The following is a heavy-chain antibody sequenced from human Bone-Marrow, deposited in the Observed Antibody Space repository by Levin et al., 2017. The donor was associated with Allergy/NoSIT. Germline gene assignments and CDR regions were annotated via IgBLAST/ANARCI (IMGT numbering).Heavy chain of an antibody. Sequence: GGSLRLSCAASGFPFSGYAVHWVRQAPGKGLEWVAVISNDGSNKYYADSVKGQFTISRDNSKNTLYLQVNSLRAEDTAVYYCAKKWATGTKGDAFDIWGQGTMVTVSS. CDR1: GFPFSGYA. V-gene: IGHV3-30-3*02. CDR3: AKKWATGTKGDAFDI. CDR2: ISNDGSNK. D-gene: IGHD4-17*01. J-gene: IGHJ3*02.